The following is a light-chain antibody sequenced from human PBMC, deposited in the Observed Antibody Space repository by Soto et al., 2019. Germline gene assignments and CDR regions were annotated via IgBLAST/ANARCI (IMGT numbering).Light chain of an antibody. CDR3: QQYGSSPLT. Sequence: EIVLTQSPGTLSLSPGERATLSCRASQSVSSSYLACYQQKPGQAPRLLIYGASSRATGIPDRFSGRGSGTDFTLTISRLEPEDFAVYYCQQYGSSPLTFGQGTKLEIK. J-gene: IGKJ2*01. CDR2: GAS. CDR1: QSVSSSY. V-gene: IGKV3-20*01.